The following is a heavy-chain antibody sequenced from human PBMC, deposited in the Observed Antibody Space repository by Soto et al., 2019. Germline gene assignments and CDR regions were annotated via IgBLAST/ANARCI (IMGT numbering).Heavy chain of an antibody. D-gene: IGHD4-17*01. CDR1: GFTFSSYA. V-gene: IGHV3-23*01. J-gene: IGHJ4*02. CDR3: ASPLLTTVTMVRLDC. CDR2: ISSSGGST. Sequence: GGSLRLSCAASGFTFSSYAMSWVRQAPGKGLEWVSSISSSGGSTYYADSVKGRFTISRDNSKNTLYLQMNSLRAEDTAIYYCASPLLTTVTMVRLDCWGQGTLVTVSS.